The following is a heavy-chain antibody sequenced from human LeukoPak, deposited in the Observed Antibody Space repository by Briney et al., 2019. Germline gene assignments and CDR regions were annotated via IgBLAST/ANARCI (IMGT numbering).Heavy chain of an antibody. Sequence: PGGSLRLSCAASGFTFNSYAMTWVRQAPGKGLEWVSSIVSSGTDTYYADSVGGRFTISRDNSKNTLYLQMNSLRAEDTAVYYCATLAVAGTENAFDIWGQGTMVTVSS. CDR3: ATLAVAGTENAFDI. D-gene: IGHD6-19*01. CDR1: GFTFNSYA. CDR2: IVSSGTDT. V-gene: IGHV3-23*01. J-gene: IGHJ3*02.